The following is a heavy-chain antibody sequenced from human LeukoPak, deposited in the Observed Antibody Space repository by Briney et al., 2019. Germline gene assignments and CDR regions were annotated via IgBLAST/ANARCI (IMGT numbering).Heavy chain of an antibody. CDR3: ARTTMVRGTYYMDV. V-gene: IGHV4-59*01. Sequence: PSETLSLTCTVSGGSISSYYWSRIRQPPGKGLEWIGCIYYSGYTNYKSSLKSRVTISVDTSKNQFSLKLSSVTAADTAVYYCARTTMVRGTYYMDVWGKGTTVTVSS. CDR1: GGSISSYY. CDR2: IYYSGYT. J-gene: IGHJ6*03. D-gene: IGHD3-10*01.